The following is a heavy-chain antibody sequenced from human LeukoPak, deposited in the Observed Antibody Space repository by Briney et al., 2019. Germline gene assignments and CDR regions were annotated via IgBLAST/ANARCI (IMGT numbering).Heavy chain of an antibody. CDR3: ARELVGASAFDI. CDR2: IIPIFGTA. CDR1: GGTFGSYA. Sequence: ASVKVSCKASGGTFGSYAISWVRQAPGQGLEWMGGIIPIFGTANYAQRFQGRVTITADESTSTAYMELSSLRSEDTAVYYCARELVGASAFDIWGQGTMVTVSS. J-gene: IGHJ3*02. D-gene: IGHD1-26*01. V-gene: IGHV1-69*13.